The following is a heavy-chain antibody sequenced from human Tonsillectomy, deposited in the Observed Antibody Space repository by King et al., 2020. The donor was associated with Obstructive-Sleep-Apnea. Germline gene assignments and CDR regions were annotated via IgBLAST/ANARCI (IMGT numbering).Heavy chain of an antibody. D-gene: IGHD2-15*01. J-gene: IGHJ3*02. V-gene: IGHV4-39*07. CDR3: ARDYKDIVVVVAVNDAFDI. CDR2: IYYSGST. CDR1: GGSISSSSYY. Sequence: VQLQESGPGLVKPSETLSLTCTVSGGSISSSSYYWGWIRQPPGKGLEWIGSIYYSGSTYYNPSLKSRVTISVDTSKNQFSLKLSSVTAADTAVYYCARDYKDIVVVVAVNDAFDIWGQGTMVTVSS.